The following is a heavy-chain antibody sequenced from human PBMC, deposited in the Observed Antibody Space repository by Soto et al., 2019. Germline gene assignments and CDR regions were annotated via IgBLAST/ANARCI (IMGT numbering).Heavy chain of an antibody. CDR3: ASTNSRSYYMDV. V-gene: IGHV3-21*01. CDR2: ISSSSSYI. D-gene: IGHD6-13*01. J-gene: IGHJ6*03. Sequence: EVQLVESGGGLVKPGGSLRLSCAASGFTFSSYSMNWVRQAPGKGLGWVSSISSSSSYIYYADPVKGRFTISRDNAKNSLYLQMNSLRAEDTAVYYCASTNSRSYYMDVWGKGTTVTVSS. CDR1: GFTFSSYS.